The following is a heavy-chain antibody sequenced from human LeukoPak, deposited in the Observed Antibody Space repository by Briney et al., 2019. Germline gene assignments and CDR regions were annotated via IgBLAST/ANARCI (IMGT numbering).Heavy chain of an antibody. CDR1: GFTFSDYY. J-gene: IGHJ5*02. CDR2: ICNSGDTR. D-gene: IGHD7-27*01. CDR3: ARDVRGRTPLKLGMKWFDP. V-gene: IGHV3-11*01. Sequence: PGGSLRLSFAASGFTFSDYYISWIRPAPGKELGWLAYICNSGDTRKYADSVTGRFTISRDNAKNSVFLQMNSLRAEDSGVYYCARDVRGRTPLKLGMKWFDPWGQGTRVTVSS.